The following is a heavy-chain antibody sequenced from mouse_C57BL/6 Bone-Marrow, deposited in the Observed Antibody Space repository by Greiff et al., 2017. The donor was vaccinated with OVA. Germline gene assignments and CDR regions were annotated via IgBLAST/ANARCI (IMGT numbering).Heavy chain of an antibody. D-gene: IGHD1-1*01. V-gene: IGHV14-4*01. J-gene: IGHJ4*01. CDR1: GFNIKDDY. CDR2: IDPENGDT. Sequence: VQLQQSGAELVRPGASVKLSCTASGFNIKDDYMHWVKQRPEQGLEWIGWIDPENGDTEYASKFQGKATITADTSSNTPYLQLSSLTSEDTAVYYCTAITTVVEGYWGQGTSVTVSS. CDR3: TAITTVVEGY.